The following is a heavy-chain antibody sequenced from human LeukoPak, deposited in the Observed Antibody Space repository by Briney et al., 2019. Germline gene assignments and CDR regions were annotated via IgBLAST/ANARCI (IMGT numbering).Heavy chain of an antibody. CDR3: AAPWGSDGPDDAFDI. CDR2: ISGSGGST. J-gene: IGHJ3*02. D-gene: IGHD3-16*01. CDR1: GFTFSSYA. Sequence: GSLRLSWAASGFTFSSYAMSWVRQAPGKGLEWVSAISGSGGSTYYADSVKGRFTISRDNSKNTLYLQMNSLRAEDTAVYYWAAPWGSDGPDDAFDIWGQGTMVTVSS. V-gene: IGHV3-23*01.